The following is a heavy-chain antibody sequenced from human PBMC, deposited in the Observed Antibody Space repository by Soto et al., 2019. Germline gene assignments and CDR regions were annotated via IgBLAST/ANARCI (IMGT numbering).Heavy chain of an antibody. D-gene: IGHD6-6*01. CDR2: ISGSGGIT. CDR3: AKGDFSSSSRVYYFDN. V-gene: IGHV3-23*01. J-gene: IGHJ4*02. Sequence: PGGSLRLSCAASGFTFSSYAMNWVRQAPAKGLEWVSAISGSGGITYYADSVKGRFTISRDNSKNTLYLQMNNLRAEDTAVYHCAKGDFSSSSRVYYFDNWGQGTLVIVSS. CDR1: GFTFSSYA.